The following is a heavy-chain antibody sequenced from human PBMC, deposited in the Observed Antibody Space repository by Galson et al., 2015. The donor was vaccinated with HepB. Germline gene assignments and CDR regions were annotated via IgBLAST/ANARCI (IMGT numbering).Heavy chain of an antibody. D-gene: IGHD1-26*01. V-gene: IGHV1-3*01. J-gene: IGHJ4*02. CDR2: INAGNDNT. CDR1: GYTFTSYA. Sequence: SVKVSCKASGYTFTSYAMHWVRQAPGQRLEWMGWINAGNDNTKYSQKFQGRVTITRDTSASTAYMELSSLRSEDTAVYYCAGVSMVLYSGSSLGHDYWGQGTLVTVSS. CDR3: AGVSMVLYSGSSLGHDY.